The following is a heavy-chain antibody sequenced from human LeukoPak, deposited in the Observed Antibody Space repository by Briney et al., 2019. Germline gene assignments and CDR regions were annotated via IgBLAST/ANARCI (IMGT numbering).Heavy chain of an antibody. D-gene: IGHD6-19*01. Sequence: GGSLRLSCAASGFTFSSYSMNWVRQAPGKGLEWVSSISSSSSYIYYADSVKGRFTISRDNAKNPLYLQMNSLRAEDTAVYYCARDRAVAANAFDIWGQGTMVTVSS. CDR2: ISSSSSYI. J-gene: IGHJ3*02. CDR1: GFTFSSYS. V-gene: IGHV3-21*01. CDR3: ARDRAVAANAFDI.